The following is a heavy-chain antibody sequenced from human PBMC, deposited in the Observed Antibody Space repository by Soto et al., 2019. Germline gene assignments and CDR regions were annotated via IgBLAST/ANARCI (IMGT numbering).Heavy chain of an antibody. J-gene: IGHJ4*03. CDR1: GFPFNNYY. V-gene: IGHV3-7*01. CDR2: INEEGGEK. Sequence: GVSLRLSCAASGFPFNNYYMIWVRQAPGKGLEWVATINEEGGEKYYADSVRGRFTISRDNAKNSLFVQMNSLRAEDTAVYYCARYFAFDSTFYCSSDRFDDWGQGTPVTVSS. CDR3: ARYFAFDSTFYCSSDRFDD. D-gene: IGHD3-22*01.